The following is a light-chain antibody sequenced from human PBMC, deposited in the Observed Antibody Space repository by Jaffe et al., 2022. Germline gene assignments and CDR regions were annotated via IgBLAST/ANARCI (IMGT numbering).Light chain of an antibody. CDR2: EVT. V-gene: IGLV2-14*03. Sequence: QSALTQPASVSGSPGQSITISCTGTSSDVGAYHYVSWYQQHPGKAPKLMIYEVTNRPSGVSSRFSGSKSGNTASLTISGLQSEDEADYYCSAYATRKIVFGTGTTVTVL. J-gene: IGLJ1*01. CDR1: SSDVGAYHY. CDR3: SAYATRKIV.